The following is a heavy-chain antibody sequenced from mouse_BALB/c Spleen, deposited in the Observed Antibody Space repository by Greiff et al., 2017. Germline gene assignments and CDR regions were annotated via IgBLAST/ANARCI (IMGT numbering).Heavy chain of an antibody. CDR3: ARGGYDGYYFDY. D-gene: IGHD2-2*01. CDR2: ISSGGST. V-gene: IGHV5-6-5*01. CDR1: GFTFSSYA. Sequence: EVQGVESGGGLVKPGGSLKLSCAASGFTFSSYAMSWVRQTPEKRLEWVASISSGGSTYYPDSVKGRFTISRDNARNILYLQMSSLRSEDTAMYYCARGGYDGYYFDYWGQVTTLTVSS. J-gene: IGHJ2*01.